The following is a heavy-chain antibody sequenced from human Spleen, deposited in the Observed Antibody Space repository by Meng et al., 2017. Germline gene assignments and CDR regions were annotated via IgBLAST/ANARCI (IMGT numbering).Heavy chain of an antibody. J-gene: IGHJ5*02. CDR3: ARANLVRGIIDT. V-gene: IGHV4-31*03. Sequence: QAERQASGPGLLKPSHTLSLPCTVSGDSISSGGYYWSWIRQYPGKGLEWIGYIYHSGSTYYNPSLKSRVSISLAMSENQFSLKLTSVTAADTAVFYCARANLVRGIIDTWGQGTLVTVSS. D-gene: IGHD3-10*01. CDR2: IYHSGST. CDR1: GDSISSGGYY.